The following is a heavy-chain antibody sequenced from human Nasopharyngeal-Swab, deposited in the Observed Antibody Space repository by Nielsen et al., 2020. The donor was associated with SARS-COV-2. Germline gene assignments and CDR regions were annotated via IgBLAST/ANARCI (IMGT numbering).Heavy chain of an antibody. J-gene: IGHJ4*02. CDR2: IIPIFGTA. CDR3: ASSPQYYDYVWGSYRSLFDY. CDR1: GYTFTSYY. Sequence: SVKVSCKASGYTFTSYYMHWVRQAPGQGLEWMGGIIPIFGTANYAQKFQGRVTITADKSTSTAYMELSSLRSEDTAVYYCASSPQYYDYVWGSYRSLFDYWGQGTLVTVSS. D-gene: IGHD3-16*02. V-gene: IGHV1-69*06.